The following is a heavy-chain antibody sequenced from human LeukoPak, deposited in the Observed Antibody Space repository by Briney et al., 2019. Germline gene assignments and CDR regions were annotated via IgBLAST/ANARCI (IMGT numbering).Heavy chain of an antibody. D-gene: IGHD1-26*01. J-gene: IGHJ4*02. Sequence: SETLSLTCTVSGGSISSSSYYWGWIRQPPGKGLEWIGSIYYSGSTYYNPPLKSRVTISVDTSKNQFSLKLSSVTAADTAVYYCARAHGGSPFDYWGQGTLVTVSS. CDR1: GGSISSSSYY. CDR2: IYYSGST. V-gene: IGHV4-39*07. CDR3: ARAHGGSPFDY.